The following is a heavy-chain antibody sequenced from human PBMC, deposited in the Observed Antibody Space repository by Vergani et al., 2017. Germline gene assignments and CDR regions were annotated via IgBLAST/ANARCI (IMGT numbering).Heavy chain of an antibody. D-gene: IGHD3-10*01. CDR3: ARTYRISHGEQDPRRYDY. CDR1: GGSFSGYY. Sequence: QVQLQQWGAGLLKPSETLSLTCAVYGGSFSGYYWSWIRQPPGKGLEWIGEINHSGSTNYNPSLKSRVTISVDTSKNQFSLKLSSVTAADTAVYYCARTYRISHGEQDPRRYDYWGQGTLVTVSS. J-gene: IGHJ4*02. V-gene: IGHV4-34*01. CDR2: INHSGST.